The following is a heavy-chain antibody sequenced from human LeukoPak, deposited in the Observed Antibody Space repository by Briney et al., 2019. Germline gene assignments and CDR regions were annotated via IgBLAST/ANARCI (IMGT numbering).Heavy chain of an antibody. D-gene: IGHD1-7*01. J-gene: IGHJ6*02. CDR3: ARDGPPWITGTTNPRPQYYGMDV. CDR2: ISAYNGNT. Sequence: ASVKVSCKASGYTFISYGISWARQAPGQGLEWMGWISAYNGNTNYAQKLQGRVTMTTDTSTSTAYMELRSLRSDDTAVYYCARDGPPWITGTTNPRPQYYGMDVWGQGTAVTVSS. CDR1: GYTFISYG. V-gene: IGHV1-18*01.